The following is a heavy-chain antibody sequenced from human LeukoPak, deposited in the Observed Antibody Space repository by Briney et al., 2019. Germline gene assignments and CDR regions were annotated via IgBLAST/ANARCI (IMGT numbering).Heavy chain of an antibody. D-gene: IGHD5/OR15-5a*01. CDR3: ARSIHDGDAFDI. CDR1: GFTFSSYW. J-gene: IGHJ3*02. V-gene: IGHV3-74*01. Sequence: GGSLRLSCAASGFTFSSYWMHWVRQAPGKGLVWVSRINSDGSSTSYADSVKGRFTISRDNAKNTLYLQMNSLRAEDTAVYYCARSIHDGDAFDIWGQGTMVTVSS. CDR2: INSDGSST.